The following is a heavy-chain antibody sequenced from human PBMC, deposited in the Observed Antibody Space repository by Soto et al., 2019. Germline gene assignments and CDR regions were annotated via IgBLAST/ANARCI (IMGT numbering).Heavy chain of an antibody. CDR2: IYPGDSDT. CDR1: GYSFTSYW. Sequence: PGESLKISCKGSGYSFTSYWIGWVRQMPGKGLEWMGIIYPGDSDTRYSPSFQGRFTISRDNSKNTLYLQMNSLRAEDTAVYYCAKGKIVGAIYFDYWGQGTLVTVSS. CDR3: AKGKIVGAIYFDY. D-gene: IGHD1-26*01. V-gene: IGHV5-51*01. J-gene: IGHJ4*02.